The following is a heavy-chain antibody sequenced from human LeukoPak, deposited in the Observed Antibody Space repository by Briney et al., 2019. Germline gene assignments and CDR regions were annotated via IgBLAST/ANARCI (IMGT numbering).Heavy chain of an antibody. CDR1: GGSISSYY. D-gene: IGHD1-26*01. Sequence: SETLSLTCTVSGGSISSYYWSWIRQPPGKGLEWIGYIYYSGSTNYNPSLKSRVTISVDTSKNQFSLKLSSVTAADTAVYYCARAQYSGSYYYWGQGTLVTVSS. J-gene: IGHJ4*02. CDR3: ARAQYSGSYYY. V-gene: IGHV4-59*08. CDR2: IYYSGST.